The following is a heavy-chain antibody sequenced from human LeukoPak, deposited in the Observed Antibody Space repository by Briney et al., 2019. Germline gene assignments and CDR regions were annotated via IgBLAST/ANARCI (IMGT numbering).Heavy chain of an antibody. V-gene: IGHV1-69*04. J-gene: IGHJ4*02. CDR1: GGTFSSYA. CDR2: IIPILGTA. CDR3: ARLNAYNYGHDY. D-gene: IGHD5-24*01. Sequence: SVKVSCKASGGTFSSYAISWVRQAPGQGLEWMGRIIPILGTANYAQKFQGRVTITADKSTSTAYMELSSLRSEDTAVYYCARLNAYNYGHDYWGQGTLVTVSS.